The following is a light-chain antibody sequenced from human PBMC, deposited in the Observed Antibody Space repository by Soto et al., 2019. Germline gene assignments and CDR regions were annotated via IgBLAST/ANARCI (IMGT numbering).Light chain of an antibody. CDR2: GAS. CDR1: QSVSNNY. CDR3: QQYAVSPWT. Sequence: EIVLTQSPGTLSLSPGERATLSCRASQSVSNNYLAWYQQKLGQAPRLLIYGASNRATGIPDRFSGSESGTDFTLTISSLAPEDFAVYFCQQYAVSPWTFGHGTKVEIK. J-gene: IGKJ1*01. V-gene: IGKV3-20*01.